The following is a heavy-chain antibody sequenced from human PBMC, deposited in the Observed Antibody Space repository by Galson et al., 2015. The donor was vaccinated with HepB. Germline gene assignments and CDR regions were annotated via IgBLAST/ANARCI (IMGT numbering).Heavy chain of an antibody. V-gene: IGHV1-46*04. J-gene: IGHJ6*02. D-gene: IGHD6-13*01. CDR1: GYTFTSYY. CDR2: INPSGGST. CDR3: ARAGFSSSWYQDYYYYGMDV. Sequence: SVKVSCKASGYTFTSYYMHWVRQAPGRGLEWMGIINPSGGSTSYAQKLQGRVTMTRDTSTSTVYMELSSLRSEDTAVYYCARAGFSSSWYQDYYYYGMDVWGQGTTVTVSS.